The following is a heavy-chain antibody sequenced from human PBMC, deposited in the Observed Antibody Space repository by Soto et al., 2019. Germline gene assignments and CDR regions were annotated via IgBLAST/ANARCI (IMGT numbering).Heavy chain of an antibody. J-gene: IGHJ6*03. D-gene: IGHD3-10*01. CDR2: IYPGDSDT. CDR1: GYSFTSYW. CDR3: ARQRYYYGLGSYYWDYYYYMDV. V-gene: IGHV5-51*01. Sequence: GESLKISCKGSGYSFTSYWIGWVRQMPGKGLEWMGIIYPGDSDTRYSPSFQGQVTISADKSISTAYLQWSSLKASDTAMYYCARQRYYYGLGSYYWDYYYYMDVWGKGTTVTVSS.